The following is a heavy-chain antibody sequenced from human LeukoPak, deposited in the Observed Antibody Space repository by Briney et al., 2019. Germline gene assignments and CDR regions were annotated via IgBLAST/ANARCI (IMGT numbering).Heavy chain of an antibody. J-gene: IGHJ4*02. Sequence: PGGSLRLSCAASGFTFSSYWMSWVRQAPGKGLEWVANIKQDGSEKYYVDSVKGQFTISRDNAKNSLYLQMNSLRAEDTAVYYCARDGVLRYFDWLLPDFDYWGQGTLVTVSS. CDR3: ARDGVLRYFDWLLPDFDY. V-gene: IGHV3-7*01. D-gene: IGHD3-9*01. CDR2: IKQDGSEK. CDR1: GFTFSSYW.